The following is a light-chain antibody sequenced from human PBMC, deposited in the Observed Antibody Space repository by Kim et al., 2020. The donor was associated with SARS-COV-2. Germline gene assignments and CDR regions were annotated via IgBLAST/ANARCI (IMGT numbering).Light chain of an antibody. CDR2: AAS. CDR3: QQYYNTPFT. Sequence: DTQMTQSPSSLSASVGDRVTITCRTTQRISSYLNWYQQKSGRAPKLLISAASTLQGGVPSRFSGSGSETDFTLTISSLQPEDFATYFCQQYYNTPFTFGRGTKVDIK. V-gene: IGKV1-39*01. J-gene: IGKJ4*01. CDR1: QRISSY.